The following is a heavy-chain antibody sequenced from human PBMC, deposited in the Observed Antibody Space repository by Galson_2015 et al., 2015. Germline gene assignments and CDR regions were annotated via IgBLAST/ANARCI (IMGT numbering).Heavy chain of an antibody. CDR1: GFTFSSYW. CDR2: INSDGSST. D-gene: IGHD2-15*01. CDR3: ASTRFVAFDI. Sequence: ASGFTFSSYWMHWVRQVPGKGLVWVSRINSDGSSTSYADSVEGRFTISRDNAKNTLYLQMNSLRAEDTAVYYCASTRFVAFDIWGQGTMVTVSS. V-gene: IGHV3-74*01. J-gene: IGHJ3*02.